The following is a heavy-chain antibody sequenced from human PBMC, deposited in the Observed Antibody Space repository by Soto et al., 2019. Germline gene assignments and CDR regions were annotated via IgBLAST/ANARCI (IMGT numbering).Heavy chain of an antibody. CDR3: GKAGGSELRYFDWPEVGV. D-gene: IGHD3-9*01. Sequence: QVHVVESGGGVVQPGTSLRLSFTASGFSFFNYGFAWIRQAPGKGLEWVAVVTYASSEKYYADSVKGRYTISRDNSKNTVYLQMDSLQHNDSALYYCGKAGGSELRYFDWPEVGVWGQGTLVTVSS. J-gene: IGHJ4*02. CDR2: VTYASSEK. V-gene: IGHV3-30*18. CDR1: GFSFFNYG.